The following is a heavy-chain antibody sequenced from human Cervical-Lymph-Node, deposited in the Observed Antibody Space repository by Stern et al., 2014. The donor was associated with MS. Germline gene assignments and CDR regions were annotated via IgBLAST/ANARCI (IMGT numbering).Heavy chain of an antibody. Sequence: VQLVESGPGLVKPSETLSLTCTVSGDSINSGDFHWSWVRQSPGKGLAWIGYIYYSGRNYNNPSLKSRVTMSIDTSTNQFSLNLTSVTAADTALYFCARMKTGLRENRGFDFWGQGTQVTVSS. J-gene: IGHJ4*02. D-gene: IGHD4-17*01. CDR3: ARMKTGLRENRGFDF. V-gene: IGHV4-30-4*01. CDR1: GDSINSGDFH. CDR2: IYYSGRN.